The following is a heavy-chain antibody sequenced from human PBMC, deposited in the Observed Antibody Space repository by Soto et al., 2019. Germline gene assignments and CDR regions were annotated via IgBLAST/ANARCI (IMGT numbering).Heavy chain of an antibody. Sequence: QVQLVQSGAEVKKPGSSVKVSCKASGGTFSSYTISWVRQAPGQGLEWMGRIIPILGMANYAQKFQGRVTITADKSTSTAYMELSSLRSEDTAVYYCASDDYYGSGSYSYYYYYMDVWGKGTTVTVSS. CDR3: ASDDYYGSGSYSYYYYYMDV. V-gene: IGHV1-69*02. CDR1: GGTFSSYT. CDR2: IIPILGMA. D-gene: IGHD3-10*01. J-gene: IGHJ6*03.